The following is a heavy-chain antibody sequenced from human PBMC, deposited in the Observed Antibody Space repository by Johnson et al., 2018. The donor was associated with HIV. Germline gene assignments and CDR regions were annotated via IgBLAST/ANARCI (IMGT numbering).Heavy chain of an antibody. Sequence: QMLLVESGGGLVTPGGSLRLSCAASGFTFSDYYMSWNRQAPGKGLEWITYISGSSSTIYYADSVKGRFTISRDNSKNTLYLQMNSLSAEDTAVYYCAREQSRVISNDAFNIWSRGPRGTVSS. CDR1: GFTFSDYY. V-gene: IGHV3-11*04. J-gene: IGHJ3*02. CDR2: ISGSSSTI. D-gene: IGHD3-16*02. CDR3: AREQSRVISNDAFNI.